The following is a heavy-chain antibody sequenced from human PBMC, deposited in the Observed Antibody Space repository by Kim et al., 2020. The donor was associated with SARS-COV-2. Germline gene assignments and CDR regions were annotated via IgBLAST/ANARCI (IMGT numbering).Heavy chain of an antibody. J-gene: IGHJ6*02. D-gene: IGHD3-10*01. CDR2: ISYDGSNK. CDR3: ARDFSYYYGSGSQPPDYYYYYGMDV. V-gene: IGHV3-33*05. Sequence: GGSLRLSCAASGFTFSSYGMHWVRQAPGKGLEWVAVISYDGSNKYYADSVKGRFTISRDNSKSTLYLQMNSLRAEDTAVYYCARDFSYYYGSGSQPPDYYYYYGMDVWGQGTTVTVSS. CDR1: GFTFSSYG.